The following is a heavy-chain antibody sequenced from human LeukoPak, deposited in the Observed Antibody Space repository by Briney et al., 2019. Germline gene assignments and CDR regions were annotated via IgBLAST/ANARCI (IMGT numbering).Heavy chain of an antibody. J-gene: IGHJ4*02. Sequence: AASVKVSCKASGYTFTGYYMHWVRQAPGQGLEWMGWINPNSGGTNYAQKFQGWVTMTRDTSISTAYMELSRLRSDDTAVYYCARVVFPLWSGYYSVGDFDYWGQGTLVTVSS. CDR1: GYTFTGYY. CDR3: ARVVFPLWSGYYSVGDFDY. CDR2: INPNSGGT. V-gene: IGHV1-2*04. D-gene: IGHD3-3*01.